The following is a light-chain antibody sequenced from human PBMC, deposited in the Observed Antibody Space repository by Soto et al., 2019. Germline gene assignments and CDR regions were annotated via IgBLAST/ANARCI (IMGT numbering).Light chain of an antibody. CDR1: SCDVSGYNY. Sequence: QSVLTQPPSASGSPGQSVTISCSGTSCDVSGYNYVSCYQHHPGKATKLMIYKVSKRPSGVPDRFSGSKSGNTASLTVSGLQAEDEADYFCSSYAGSNVVFGGGTKVTVL. J-gene: IGLJ2*01. V-gene: IGLV2-8*01. CDR2: KVS. CDR3: SSYAGSNVV.